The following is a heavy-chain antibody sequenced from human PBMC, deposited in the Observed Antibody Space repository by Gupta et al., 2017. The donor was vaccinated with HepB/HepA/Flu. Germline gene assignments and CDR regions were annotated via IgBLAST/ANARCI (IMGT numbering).Heavy chain of an antibody. CDR2: IKSDGSST. D-gene: IGHD3-22*01. CDR3: ARGYYYDSSAYPDY. V-gene: IGHV3-74*01. CDR1: GFTFSSYW. Sequence: EVQLVESGGGLVQPGGSLRPPCAASGFTFSSYWMNWVRQAPGKGLVWVSQIKSDGSSTIYADSVKGRFTISKDSAKNTLFLQMESLRAEDTAVYYCARGYYYDSSAYPDYWGLGTLVTVSS. J-gene: IGHJ4*02.